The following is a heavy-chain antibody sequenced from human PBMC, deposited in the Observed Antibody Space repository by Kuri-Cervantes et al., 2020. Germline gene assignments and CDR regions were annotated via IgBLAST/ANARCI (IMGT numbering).Heavy chain of an antibody. D-gene: IGHD5-24*01. V-gene: IGHV3-30*02. J-gene: IGHJ4*02. Sequence: GESLKISCAASGFTFSSYGMHWVRQAPGKGLEWVAVIWYDGSNKYYADSVKGRFTISRDNSKNTLYLQMNSLRAEDTAVYYCAKEDSRDGYNSFFDYWGQGTLVTVSS. CDR1: GFTFSSYG. CDR2: IWYDGSNK. CDR3: AKEDSRDGYNSFFDY.